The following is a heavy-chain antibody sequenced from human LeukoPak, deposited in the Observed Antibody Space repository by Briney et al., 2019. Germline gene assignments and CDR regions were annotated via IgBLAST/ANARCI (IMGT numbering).Heavy chain of an antibody. CDR1: GFTFSSYG. D-gene: IGHD3-3*01. CDR2: IWYDGSNK. CDR3: AGEEYDFWSGYYLGGLY. Sequence: SGRSLRLSCAAPGFTFSSYGMHWVRQALGKGLEWEAVIWYDGSNKYYADSVKGRFTISRDNSKNTLYLQMNSLRAEDTAVYYCAGEEYDFWSGYYLGGLYWGQGTLVTVSS. V-gene: IGHV3-33*01. J-gene: IGHJ4*02.